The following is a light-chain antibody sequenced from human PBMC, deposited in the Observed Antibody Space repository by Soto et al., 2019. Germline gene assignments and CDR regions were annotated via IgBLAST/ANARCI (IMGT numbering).Light chain of an antibody. CDR1: QGISSY. CDR3: QQYYSYPIT. CDR2: AAS. V-gene: IGKV1-8*01. Sequence: IRMTQSSSSLSASTGDRVTISCRASQGISSYLAWYQQKPGKAPKLLIYAASTLQSGVPSRFSGSGSGTDFTLTISCLQSEDCATYYCQQYYSYPITFGQGTRLEIK. J-gene: IGKJ5*01.